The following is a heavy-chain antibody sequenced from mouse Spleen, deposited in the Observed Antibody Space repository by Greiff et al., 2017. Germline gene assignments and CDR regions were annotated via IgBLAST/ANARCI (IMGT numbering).Heavy chain of an antibody. CDR3: ASPYGPHRYFDV. J-gene: IGHJ1*01. V-gene: IGHV1-64*01. D-gene: IGHD1-1*02. CDR2: IHPNSGST. CDR1: GYTFTSYW. Sequence: QVQLQQPGAELVKPGASVKLSCKASGYTFTSYWMHWVKQRPGQGLEWIGMIHPNSGSTNYNEKFKSKATLTVDKSSSTAYMQLSSLTSEDSAVYYCASPYGPHRYFDVWGAGTTVTVSS.